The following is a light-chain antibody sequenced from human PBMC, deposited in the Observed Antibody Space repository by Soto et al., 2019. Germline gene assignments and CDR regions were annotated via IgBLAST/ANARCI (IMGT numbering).Light chain of an antibody. V-gene: IGLV1-51*02. CDR3: GTWDSSLSAGL. J-gene: IGLJ2*01. CDR2: ENN. CDR1: SSNIGNNY. Sequence: QSALTQPPSVSAAPGQKVTISCSGSSSNIGNNYVSWYQQLPGTAPKLLIYENNKRPSGIPDRFSGSKSGTSATLGITGLQTGDEADYYCGTWDSSLSAGLFGGGTKLTVL.